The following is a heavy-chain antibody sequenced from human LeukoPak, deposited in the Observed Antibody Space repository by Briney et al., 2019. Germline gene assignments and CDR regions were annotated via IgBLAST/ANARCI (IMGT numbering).Heavy chain of an antibody. D-gene: IGHD3-22*01. Sequence: PGGSQRLSCAASGFTFSSYAMSWVRQAPGKGLEWVSAISGSGGSTYYADSVKGRFTISRDNSKNTLYLQMNSLRAEDTAVYYCAEPEGGYYDIRPDWGQGTLVTVSS. V-gene: IGHV3-23*01. CDR3: AEPEGGYYDIRPD. CDR1: GFTFSSYA. CDR2: ISGSGGST. J-gene: IGHJ4*02.